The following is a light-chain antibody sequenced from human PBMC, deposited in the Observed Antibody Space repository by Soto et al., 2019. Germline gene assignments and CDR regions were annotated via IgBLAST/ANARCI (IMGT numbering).Light chain of an antibody. CDR3: SSYTSISTYV. J-gene: IGLJ1*01. CDR2: DVS. V-gene: IGLV2-14*01. CDR1: SSDVGGYNY. Sequence: QSALTQPASVSGSPGQSITISCTGTSSDVGGYNYVSWYQQHPGKAPKLMIYDVSNRPSGVSNRFSGSKSDNTASLTISGLQAEDEADYYCSSYTSISTYVFGTGTKVTVL.